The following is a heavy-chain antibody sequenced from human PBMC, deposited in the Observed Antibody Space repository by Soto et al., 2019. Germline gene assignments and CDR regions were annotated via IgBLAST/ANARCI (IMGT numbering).Heavy chain of an antibody. Sequence: DVQLVESGGALVQPGGSLRLPCAASEFTFRNYWMHWVRQVPGKGLVWVSRISPDGSSTSYADSVRGRFTISRDNAKNTLYLQMNGLRVEDTAVYYCARGPSGSAFYVGDYWGQGTLVTVSS. J-gene: IGHJ4*02. CDR3: ARGPSGSAFYVGDY. D-gene: IGHD3-16*01. CDR1: EFTFRNYW. CDR2: ISPDGSST. V-gene: IGHV3-74*01.